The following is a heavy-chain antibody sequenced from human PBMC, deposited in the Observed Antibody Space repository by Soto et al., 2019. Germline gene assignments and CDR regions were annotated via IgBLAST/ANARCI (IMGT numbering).Heavy chain of an antibody. Sequence: GGSLRLSCAASGFTFSSYAMHWVRQAPGKGLEWVAVISYDGSNKYYADSVKGRFTIFRDNSKNTLYLQMNSLRAEDTAVYYCARPARLYDSSGYLRHYYYYGMDVWGQGTTVTVSS. CDR1: GFTFSSYA. D-gene: IGHD3-22*01. CDR2: ISYDGSNK. V-gene: IGHV3-30-3*01. CDR3: ARPARLYDSSGYLRHYYYYGMDV. J-gene: IGHJ6*02.